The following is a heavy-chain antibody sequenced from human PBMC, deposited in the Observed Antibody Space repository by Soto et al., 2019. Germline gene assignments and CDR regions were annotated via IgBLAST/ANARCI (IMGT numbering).Heavy chain of an antibody. CDR1: GFTFGSYS. J-gene: IGHJ1*01. CDR2: ISSSSSTI. D-gene: IGHD3-16*01. Sequence: PGGSPRLSCAAYGFTFGSYSMNWFRQAPGKGLEWVSYISSSSSTIYYADSVKGRFTIARDNAKNSLYLKMNSLRAEDTAVYYCASDLGISRSPIYFQHQGQGTVVTVSS. V-gene: IGHV3-48*01. CDR3: ASDLGISRSPIYFQH.